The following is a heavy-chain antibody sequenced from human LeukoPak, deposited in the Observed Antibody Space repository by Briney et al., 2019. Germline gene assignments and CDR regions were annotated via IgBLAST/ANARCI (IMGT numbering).Heavy chain of an antibody. Sequence: PGGSLRLSCAASGFTFSSYWMSWVRQAPGKGLEWVANIKQDGSEKYYVDSVKGRFTISRDNAKNSLYLQMNSLRAEDAALYYCAKGPRYCSSTSCPLFDYWGQGTLVTVSS. V-gene: IGHV3-7*03. CDR2: IKQDGSEK. CDR1: GFTFSSYW. D-gene: IGHD2-2*01. CDR3: AKGPRYCSSTSCPLFDY. J-gene: IGHJ4*02.